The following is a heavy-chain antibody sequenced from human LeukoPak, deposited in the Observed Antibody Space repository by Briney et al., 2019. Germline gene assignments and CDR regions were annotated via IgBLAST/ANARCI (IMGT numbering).Heavy chain of an antibody. D-gene: IGHD1-26*01. CDR1: GFTVSSNY. CDR3: AKDIVPSWYSGSHSFDY. J-gene: IGHJ4*02. V-gene: IGHV3-53*01. Sequence: HSGGSLRLSCAASGFTVSSNYMSWVRQAPGKGLEWVSVIYSGGSTYYADSVKGRFTISRDNSKNTLYLQMNSLRAEDTAVYYCAKDIVPSWYSGSHSFDYWGQGTLVTVSS. CDR2: IYSGGST.